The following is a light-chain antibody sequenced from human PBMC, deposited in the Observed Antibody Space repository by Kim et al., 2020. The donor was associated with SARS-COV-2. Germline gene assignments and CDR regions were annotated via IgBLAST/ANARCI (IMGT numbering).Light chain of an antibody. CDR3: QQYKSYTWS. J-gene: IGKJ1*01. CDR1: QSISSW. V-gene: IGKV1-5*03. CDR2: KAS. Sequence: DIQMTQSPSTLSASVGDRVTITCRASQSISSWLAWYQQKPGKAPKHLIYKASNLESGVPSRFSGSGSGTEFTLTISSLQPDDVGTYYCQQYKSYTWSFGQGTKVELK.